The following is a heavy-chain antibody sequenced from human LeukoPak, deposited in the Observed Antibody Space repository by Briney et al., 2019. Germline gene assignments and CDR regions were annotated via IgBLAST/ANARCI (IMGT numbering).Heavy chain of an antibody. CDR1: GFILSSYG. J-gene: IGHJ4*02. CDR2: IRYDGSDK. V-gene: IGHV3-30*02. D-gene: IGHD1-26*01. Sequence: GGSLRLSCVTSGFILSSYGIHWVRQAPGKGLEWVAFIRYDGSDKYYADSVKGRFTISRDNSKNKVYLQMNSLRGEDTAVYYCAKDAWEVGATSEIDYWGQGTLVTVSS. CDR3: AKDAWEVGATSEIDY.